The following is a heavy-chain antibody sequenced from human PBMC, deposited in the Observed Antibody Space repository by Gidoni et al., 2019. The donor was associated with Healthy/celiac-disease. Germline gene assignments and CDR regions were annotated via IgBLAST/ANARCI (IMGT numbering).Heavy chain of an antibody. Sequence: QVQLVESGGGLVKPGGSLRLSCAASGFTFSDYYMSWIRQAPGKGLEWVSYISSSGSTIYYADSVKGRFTISRDNAKNSLYLQMNSLRAEDTAVYYCARGGYCSSTSCYTGAPPFYYGMDVWGQGTTVTVSS. CDR2: ISSSGSTI. D-gene: IGHD2-2*02. V-gene: IGHV3-11*01. CDR1: GFTFSDYY. CDR3: ARGGYCSSTSCYTGAPPFYYGMDV. J-gene: IGHJ6*02.